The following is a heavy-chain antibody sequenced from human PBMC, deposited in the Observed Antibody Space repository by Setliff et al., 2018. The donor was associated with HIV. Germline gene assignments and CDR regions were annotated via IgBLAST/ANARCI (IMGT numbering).Heavy chain of an antibody. D-gene: IGHD3-16*01. CDR2: ISGSGTYT. V-gene: IGHV3-21*04. Sequence: TGGSLRLSCAASGFTFSSYNMNWVRQAPGKGLEWVASISGSGTYTHYADSVRGRFTVSRDNAKNSLYLQMNSLGGEDTAVYYCVRDWHSSAWGKVGDYWGQGTLVTVSS. CDR1: GFTFSSYN. J-gene: IGHJ4*02. CDR3: VRDWHSSAWGKVGDY.